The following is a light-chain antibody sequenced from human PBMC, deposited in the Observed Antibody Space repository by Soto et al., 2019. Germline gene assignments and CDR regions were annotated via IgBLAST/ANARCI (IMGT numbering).Light chain of an antibody. CDR2: VNS. Sequence: QPVLTQPPSVSGAPGQRVTISCTGSSSNIGAGIDVHWYQHLPGTAPKLLIYVNSNRPSGVPDRFSGSKSGTSASLAITGLQAEDEADYYCQSYDSSLSAYVFGTGTKLTVL. J-gene: IGLJ1*01. V-gene: IGLV1-40*01. CDR1: SSNIGAGID. CDR3: QSYDSSLSAYV.